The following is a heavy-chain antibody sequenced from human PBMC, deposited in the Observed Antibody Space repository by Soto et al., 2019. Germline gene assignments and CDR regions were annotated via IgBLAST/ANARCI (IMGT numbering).Heavy chain of an antibody. Sequence: SETLSLTCAVSGGSISSGGYSWSWIRQPPGKGLEWIGYIYHSGSTYYNPSLKSRVTISVDRSKNQFSLKLSSVTAADTAVYYCARATHYYDSSGYYLARFDPWGQGTLVTV. V-gene: IGHV4-30-2*01. CDR3: ARATHYYDSSGYYLARFDP. D-gene: IGHD3-22*01. J-gene: IGHJ5*02. CDR2: IYHSGST. CDR1: GGSISSGGYS.